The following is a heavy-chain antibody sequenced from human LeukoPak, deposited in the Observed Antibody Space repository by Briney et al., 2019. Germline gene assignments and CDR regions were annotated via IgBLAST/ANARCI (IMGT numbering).Heavy chain of an antibody. D-gene: IGHD3-22*01. CDR3: ARVDDRGHYYDGSGPRKLFDY. J-gene: IGHJ4*02. CDR2: IYYSGST. V-gene: IGHV4-39*07. CDR1: GGSISSSSYY. Sequence: SETLSLTCTVSGGSISSSSYYWGWIRQPPGKGLEWIGSIYYSGSTNYNPSLKSRVTISADTSKNQFSLKLSSVTAADTAVYYCARVDDRGHYYDGSGPRKLFDYWGQGTLVTVSS.